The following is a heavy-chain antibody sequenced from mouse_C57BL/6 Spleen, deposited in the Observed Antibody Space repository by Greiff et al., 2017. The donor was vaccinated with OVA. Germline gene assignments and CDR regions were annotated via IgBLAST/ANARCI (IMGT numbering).Heavy chain of an antibody. CDR3: ARREGGYAMDY. CDR2: IHPNSGST. V-gene: IGHV1-64*01. J-gene: IGHJ4*01. CDR1: GYTFTSYW. Sequence: QVQLQQPGAELVKPGASVKLSCKASGYTFTSYWMHWVKQRPGQGLEWIGMIHPNSGSTNYNEKFKSKATLTVDKSSSTAYLQLSSLTSEDSAVYYWARREGGYAMDYWGQGTSVTVSS.